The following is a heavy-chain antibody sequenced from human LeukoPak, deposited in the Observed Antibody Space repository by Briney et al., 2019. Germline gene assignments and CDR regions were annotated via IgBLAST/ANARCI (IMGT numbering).Heavy chain of an antibody. D-gene: IGHD3-16*01. Sequence: GGSLRLSCAASGFTFSSYAMSWVRQAPGKGLEWVSAISGSGGSTYYADSVKGRFTISRDNSKNTLYLQMNSLRAEDTAVYYCANGITFGGVLHDYWGQGTLVTVSS. V-gene: IGHV3-23*01. CDR3: ANGITFGGVLHDY. J-gene: IGHJ4*02. CDR1: GFTFSSYA. CDR2: ISGSGGST.